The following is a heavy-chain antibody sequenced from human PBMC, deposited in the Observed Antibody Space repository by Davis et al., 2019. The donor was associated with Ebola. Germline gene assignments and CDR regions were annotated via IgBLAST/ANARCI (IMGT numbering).Heavy chain of an antibody. J-gene: IGHJ5*01. CDR2: INWNGGST. Sequence: GGSLRLSCAASGFTFDDFAMAWVRQRPRKGLEWVSGINWNGGSTGYADSVKGRFTISRDNARNLVYVQMNSLRAEDTALYHCTRVNAVTGYSRFDSWGQGTLVTVSS. D-gene: IGHD3-9*01. CDR1: GFTFDDFA. V-gene: IGHV3-20*01. CDR3: TRVNAVTGYSRFDS.